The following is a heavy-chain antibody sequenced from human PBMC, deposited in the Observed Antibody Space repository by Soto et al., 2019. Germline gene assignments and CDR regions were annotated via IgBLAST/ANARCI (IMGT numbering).Heavy chain of an antibody. CDR2: LANDESDQ. J-gene: IGHJ4*02. V-gene: IGHV3-30*03. CDR3: AGIMGGSGYNPPNT. D-gene: IGHD6-25*01. CDR1: GFTFHGYG. Sequence: QVQLVESGGGVVQPGGSLRLSCAASGFTFHGYGMHWVRQSPGEGLEWVAVLANDESDQYFADSVKGRFTISRDNSKNTLYLQLDSRRPEETAVYSCAGIMGGSGYNPPNTGGQETLVTVSP.